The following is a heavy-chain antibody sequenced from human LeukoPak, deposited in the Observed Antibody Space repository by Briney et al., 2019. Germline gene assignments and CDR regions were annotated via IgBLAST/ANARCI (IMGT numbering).Heavy chain of an antibody. CDR1: GGTISSYY. V-gene: IGHV4-59*01. CDR2: VHYSGST. Sequence: PSETLSLTCTVSGGTISSYYWSWVRQPPGKGLEWIAYVHYSGSTNYNPSLKNRVTISVDTSKNQFSLNLSSVTAADTAMYFCARNFDYWGQGILVTVSS. J-gene: IGHJ4*02. CDR3: ARNFDY.